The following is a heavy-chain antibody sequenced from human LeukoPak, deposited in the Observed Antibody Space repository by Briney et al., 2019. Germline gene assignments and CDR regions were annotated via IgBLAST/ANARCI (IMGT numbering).Heavy chain of an antibody. CDR2: IYPSGST. CDR1: GGSISSYY. J-gene: IGHJ4*02. CDR3: ARDGHSDTSRALDY. Sequence: SETLSLTRSVSGGSISSYYWSWIGQPAGKGLAGIGRIYPSGSTNYSPSLKRRVTMSVDTSKNHFSLNLSSVTAADTAVYYCARDGHSDTSRALDYWGQGTLVTVSS. D-gene: IGHD5-12*01. V-gene: IGHV4-4*07.